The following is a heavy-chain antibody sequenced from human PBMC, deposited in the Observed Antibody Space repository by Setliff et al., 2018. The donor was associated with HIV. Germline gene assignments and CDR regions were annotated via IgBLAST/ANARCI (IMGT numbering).Heavy chain of an antibody. CDR1: GGPISNKTHY. J-gene: IGHJ4*01. V-gene: IGHV4-39*01. CDR2: TYYSGST. Sequence: SETLPLTCTVSGGPISNKTHYWGWVRQHPGRGLEWSGSTYYSGSTYYNPSLKSRLTISIDTCKNQFSLKLISVSATDTSLYSCARLGYSIDLRRLDYWGHGAQVTVSS. D-gene: IGHD6-13*01. CDR3: ARLGYSIDLRRLDY.